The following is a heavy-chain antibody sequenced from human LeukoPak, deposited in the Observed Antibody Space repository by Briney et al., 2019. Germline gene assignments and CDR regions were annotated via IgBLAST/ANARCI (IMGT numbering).Heavy chain of an antibody. Sequence: SETLSLTCTVSGYSISSDYYWGWIRQPPGKGLEWVGSIHYSGYTYYNPSLKSRVTKSVDMSKNQFSLKLSSVTAADTAVYYCASLYYYDSSGYSHDAFDIWGQGTMVTVSS. CDR2: IHYSGYT. J-gene: IGHJ3*02. V-gene: IGHV4-38-2*02. CDR1: GYSISSDYY. D-gene: IGHD3-22*01. CDR3: ASLYYYDSSGYSHDAFDI.